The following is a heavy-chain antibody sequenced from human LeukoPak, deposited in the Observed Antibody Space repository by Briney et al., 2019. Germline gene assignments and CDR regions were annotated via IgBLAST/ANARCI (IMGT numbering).Heavy chain of an antibody. CDR3: ATDTSYSWYDTFGEY. V-gene: IGHV1-18*01. J-gene: IGHJ4*02. D-gene: IGHD5-12*01. CDR1: AYTFTSHG. Sequence: ASVKVSCKASAYTFTSHGISWVRQAPGQGLEGVGWISPSNGNTDYAQKFQGRVTMTTDISTTTAYLELRSLRSDDTAVYYCATDTSYSWYDTFGEYWGQGTLVTVSS. CDR2: ISPSNGNT.